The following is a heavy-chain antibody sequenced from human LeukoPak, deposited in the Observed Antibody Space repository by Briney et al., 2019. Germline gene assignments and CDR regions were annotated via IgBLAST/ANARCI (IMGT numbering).Heavy chain of an antibody. D-gene: IGHD3-3*01. CDR2: ISYDGSNK. CDR3: ARDALYDFWSGAYYFDY. Sequence: GGSLRLSCAASGFTFSSYAMHWVRQAPGKGLEWVAVISYDGSNKYYADSVKGRFTISRDSSKNTLYLQMNSLRAEDTAVYYCARDALYDFWSGAYYFDYWGQGTLVTVSS. J-gene: IGHJ4*02. V-gene: IGHV3-30-3*01. CDR1: GFTFSSYA.